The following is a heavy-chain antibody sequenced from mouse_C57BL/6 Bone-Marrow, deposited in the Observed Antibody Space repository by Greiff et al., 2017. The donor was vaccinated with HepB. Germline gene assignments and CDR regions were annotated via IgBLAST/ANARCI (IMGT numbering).Heavy chain of an antibody. D-gene: IGHD3-3*01. CDR1: GFNIKDDY. Sequence: VHVKQSGAELVRPGASVKLSCTASGFNIKDDYMHWVKQRPEQGLEWIGWIDPENGDTEYASKFQGKATITADTSSNTAYLQLSSLTSEDTAVYYCTTRRAMGFDYWGQGTTLTVSS. J-gene: IGHJ2*01. V-gene: IGHV14-4*01. CDR2: IDPENGDT. CDR3: TTRRAMGFDY.